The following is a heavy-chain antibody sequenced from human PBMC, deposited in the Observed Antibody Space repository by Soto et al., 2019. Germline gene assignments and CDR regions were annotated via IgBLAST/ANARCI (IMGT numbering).Heavy chain of an antibody. Sequence: GASVKVSCKVSGYSFINYGISWVRQAPGQGLEWMGGITTYNGKANYAQKFQGRVTMTTDTSTSIAYMELRSLRSDDTAMYYCARDRDSSGSLSGYWGQGTLVTVSS. CDR3: ARDRDSSGSLSGY. CDR2: ITTYNGKA. J-gene: IGHJ4*02. V-gene: IGHV1-18*01. CDR1: GYSFINYG. D-gene: IGHD3-22*01.